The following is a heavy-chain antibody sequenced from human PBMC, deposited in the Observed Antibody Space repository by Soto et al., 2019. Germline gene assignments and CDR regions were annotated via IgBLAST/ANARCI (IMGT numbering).Heavy chain of an antibody. D-gene: IGHD3-16*01. CDR2: ISGYNANT. Sequence: GASVKVSCKASGYSFTRYGISWVRQAPGQGLEWMGWISGYNANTNYPENLQGRVTMTTDTSTSTAYMEVRNLISDDTAVYYCARMGDVPYYYGLDVWG. J-gene: IGHJ6*02. V-gene: IGHV1-18*01. CDR3: ARMGDVPYYYGLDV. CDR1: GYSFTRYG.